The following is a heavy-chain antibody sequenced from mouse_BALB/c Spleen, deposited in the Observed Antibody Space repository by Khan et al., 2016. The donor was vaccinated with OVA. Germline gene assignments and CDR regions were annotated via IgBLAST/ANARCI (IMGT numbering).Heavy chain of an antibody. V-gene: IGHV1-4*01. CDR3: VRDRAYDRSGGWFAY. Sequence: QVQLQQSGAELARPGASVKMSCKASGYTFTSYTIHWIKLRPGQGLEWIGYINPNNGYTNYNQKFKDKATLTADKSSTTAYMQLSSLTSDDSAVYNCVRDRAYDRSGGWFAYWGQGTLVTVSA. D-gene: IGHD2-3*01. CDR2: INPNNGYT. J-gene: IGHJ3*01. CDR1: GYTFTSYT.